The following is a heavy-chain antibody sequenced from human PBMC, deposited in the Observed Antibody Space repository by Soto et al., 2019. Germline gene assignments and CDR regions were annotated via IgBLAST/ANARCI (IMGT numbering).Heavy chain of an antibody. Sequence: PSETLSLTCAVYGGSFSGYYWSWIRQPPGKGLEWIGEINHSGSTNYSSSLKSRVTISVDTSKNQFSLNLSSVTAADTAVYYCARLKYYDFWSGYYGIDYWGQGTLVTVSS. CDR1: GGSFSGYY. CDR3: ARLKYYDFWSGYYGIDY. D-gene: IGHD3-3*01. V-gene: IGHV4-34*01. CDR2: INHSGST. J-gene: IGHJ4*02.